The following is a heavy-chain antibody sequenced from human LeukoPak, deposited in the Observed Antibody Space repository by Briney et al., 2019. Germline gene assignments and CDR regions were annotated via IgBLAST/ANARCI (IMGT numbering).Heavy chain of an antibody. V-gene: IGHV4-4*07. D-gene: IGHD6-13*01. CDR2: IYSSGST. Sequence: SETLSLTCTVSGGSISSYYWSWIRQPAGKGLEWIGRIYSSGSTNYNPSLQSRITMLVDTSKNQFSLKVSSVTAADTAVYFCARGAHSSNWYWFDPWGQGTLVTVSS. CDR3: ARGAHSSNWYWFDP. CDR1: GGSISSYY. J-gene: IGHJ5*02.